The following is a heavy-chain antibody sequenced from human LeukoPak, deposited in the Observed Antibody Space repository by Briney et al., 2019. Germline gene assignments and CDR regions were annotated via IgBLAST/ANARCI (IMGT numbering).Heavy chain of an antibody. V-gene: IGHV3-21*01. CDR2: ISSSSSYI. Sequence: GGSLRLSCASSGFIFSSFGLHWVRQAPGKGLEWVSSISSSSSYIYYADSVKGRFTISRDNAKNSLYLQMNSLRAEDTAVYYCARDRAVAGSDAFDIWGQGTMVTVSS. CDR3: ARDRAVAGSDAFDI. CDR1: GFIFSSFG. J-gene: IGHJ3*02. D-gene: IGHD6-19*01.